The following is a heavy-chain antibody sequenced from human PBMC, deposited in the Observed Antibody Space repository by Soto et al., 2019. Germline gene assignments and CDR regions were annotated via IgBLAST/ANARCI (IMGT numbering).Heavy chain of an antibody. V-gene: IGHV4-31*03. CDR2: IYYSGSI. Sequence: QVQLQESGPGLVKPSQTLSLTCTVSGGSISSGGYYWGWIRQHPGKGLEWIGYIYYSGSIYYNPSLKSRVTISVDTSKNQFSLKLRSVTAADTAVYYCASSITIFGVAAPNYFDYWGQGTLVTVSS. D-gene: IGHD3-3*01. J-gene: IGHJ4*02. CDR1: GGSISSGGYY. CDR3: ASSITIFGVAAPNYFDY.